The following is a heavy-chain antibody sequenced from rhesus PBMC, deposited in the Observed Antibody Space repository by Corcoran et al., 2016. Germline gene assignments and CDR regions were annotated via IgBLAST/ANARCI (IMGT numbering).Heavy chain of an antibody. Sequence: EVQLVESGGGLAKPGGSLRLSCAASGFSFSDYYMYWVRQVQGKGLELVSGISFTGGSTYDADSVKGRFTISRENAKNTLYLQMDSLRAEDTAVYYCAREGSSWSGGLDYWGQGVLVTVSS. CDR1: GFSFSDYY. CDR2: ISFTGGST. CDR3: AREGSSWSGGLDY. J-gene: IGHJ4*01. D-gene: IGHD6-13*01. V-gene: IGHV3S18*01.